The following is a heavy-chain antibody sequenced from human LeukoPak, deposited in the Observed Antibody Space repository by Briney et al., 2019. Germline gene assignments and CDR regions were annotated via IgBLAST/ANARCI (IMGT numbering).Heavy chain of an antibody. V-gene: IGHV3-23*01. CDR3: ATKYCSSTSCSQTIFFDY. D-gene: IGHD2-2*01. CDR2: ISGSGGTT. J-gene: IGHJ4*02. CDR1: GFTFSSYA. Sequence: GGSLRLSCAASGFTFSSYATSWVRQPPGKGLEWVSAISGSGGTTYYADSVKGRFTISRDNSKNTLYLQMNSLRAEDTAVYYCATKYCSSTSCSQTIFFDYWGQGTLVTVSS.